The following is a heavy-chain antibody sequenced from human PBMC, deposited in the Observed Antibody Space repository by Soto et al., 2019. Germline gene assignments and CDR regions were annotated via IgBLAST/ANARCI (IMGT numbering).Heavy chain of an antibody. CDR3: ARAPKGKGTVVTRCAFDI. Sequence: QVQLVQSGAEVKKPGASVKVSCKASGYAFTSYGISWVRQAPGQGLEWMGWISVYNGNTNYAQKLQGRVTMTTDTSTSTAYMELRSLRSDDTALYYCARAPKGKGTVVTRCAFDIWGQGTMVTVSS. CDR2: ISVYNGNT. D-gene: IGHD2-21*02. V-gene: IGHV1-18*04. CDR1: GYAFTSYG. J-gene: IGHJ3*02.